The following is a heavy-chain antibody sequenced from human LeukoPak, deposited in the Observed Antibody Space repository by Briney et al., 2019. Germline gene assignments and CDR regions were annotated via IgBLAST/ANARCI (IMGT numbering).Heavy chain of an antibody. CDR3: AIRGGDSSGYYYPWSPTLRSFDY. J-gene: IGHJ4*02. V-gene: IGHV1-8*01. Sequence: GASVKVSCKASGYTFTSYDINWVRQATGQGLEWMGWMNPNSGITGYAQKFQGRVTMTRNTSISTAYMELSSLRSEDTAVYYCAIRGGDSSGYYYPWSPTLRSFDYWGQGTLVTVSS. CDR1: GYTFTSYD. D-gene: IGHD3-22*01. CDR2: MNPNSGIT.